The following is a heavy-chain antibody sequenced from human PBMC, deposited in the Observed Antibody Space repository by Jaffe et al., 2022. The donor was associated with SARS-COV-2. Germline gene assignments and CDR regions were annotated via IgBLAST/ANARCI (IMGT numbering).Heavy chain of an antibody. CDR1: GYTFTSYY. CDR2: INPSGGST. Sequence: QVQLVQSGAEVKKPGASVKVSCKASGYTFTSYYMHWVRQAPGQGLEWMGIINPSGGSTSYAQKFQGRVTMTRDTSTSTVYMELSSLRSEDTAVYYCARDLSRDGYNFLNAFDIWGQGTMVTVSS. V-gene: IGHV1-46*01. CDR3: ARDLSRDGYNFLNAFDI. J-gene: IGHJ3*02. D-gene: IGHD5-12*01.